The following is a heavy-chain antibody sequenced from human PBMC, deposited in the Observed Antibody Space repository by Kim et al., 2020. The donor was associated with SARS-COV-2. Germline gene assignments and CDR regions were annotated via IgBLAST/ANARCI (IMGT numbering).Heavy chain of an antibody. V-gene: IGHV1-8*01. D-gene: IGHD1-26*01. J-gene: IGHJ6*02. CDR2: MNPNSGNT. CDR1: GYTFTIYD. CDR3: ARAASGSYYYYGMDV. Sequence: ASVKVSCKASGYTFTIYDINWVRQATGQGLEWMGWMNPNSGNTGYAQKFQGRVTMTRNTSISTAYMELSSLRSEDTAVYYCARAASGSYYYYGMDVWGQGTTVTVSS.